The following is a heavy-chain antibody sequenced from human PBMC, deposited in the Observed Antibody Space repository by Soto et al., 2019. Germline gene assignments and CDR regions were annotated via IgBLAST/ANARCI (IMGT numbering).Heavy chain of an antibody. CDR2: IIPIFGTA. J-gene: IGHJ6*02. D-gene: IGHD5-18*01. Sequence: QVQLVQSGAEVKKPGSSVKVSCKASGGTFSSYAISWVRQAPGQGLEWMGGIIPIFGTANYAQKFQGRVTITADESTSTAYMELSSLRSKDTAVYYCARGRYDPASYHTAMITSRYYYGMDVWGQGTTVTVSS. V-gene: IGHV1-69*01. CDR3: ARGRYDPASYHTAMITSRYYYGMDV. CDR1: GGTFSSYA.